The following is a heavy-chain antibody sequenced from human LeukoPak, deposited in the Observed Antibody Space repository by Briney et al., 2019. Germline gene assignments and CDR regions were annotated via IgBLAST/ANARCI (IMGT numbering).Heavy chain of an antibody. J-gene: IGHJ1*01. D-gene: IGHD1-26*01. V-gene: IGHV3-30*18. CDR3: AKDPYSGSFEYFQH. CDR1: GFTFSSYG. Sequence: PGGSLRLSCAASGFTFSSYGMHWVRQAPGKGLEWVAVISHDGSEKYYADSVKGRFTISGDNSKNTLYLQMNSLRDEDTAVYYCAKDPYSGSFEYFQHWGQGTLVTVSS. CDR2: ISHDGSEK.